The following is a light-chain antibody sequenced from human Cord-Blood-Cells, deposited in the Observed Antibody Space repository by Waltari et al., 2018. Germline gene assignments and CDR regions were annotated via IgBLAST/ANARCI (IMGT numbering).Light chain of an antibody. CDR2: GAS. Sequence: EIVMTQSPATLSVYPGERATISCRASQSVSSNLAWYQQKPGQAPRLLIYGASTRATGIPARFSGSGSGTEFTLTISSLQSEDFAVYYCQQYNNWPLTFGGGTKVEIK. CDR3: QQYNNWPLT. CDR1: QSVSSN. V-gene: IGKV3-15*01. J-gene: IGKJ4*01.